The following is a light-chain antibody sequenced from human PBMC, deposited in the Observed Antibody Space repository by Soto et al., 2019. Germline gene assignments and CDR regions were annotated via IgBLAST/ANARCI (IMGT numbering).Light chain of an antibody. CDR2: SAV. CDR1: QGLSQC. V-gene: IGKV1-9*01. Sequence: DIHLTQSPSFLSASVGDRVPISCRASQGLSQCVAWYQQKPGQAPKLLIYSAVVLQGGIPSRFSGSGSATEFILTISGLQPEDFATYYCQQVNYYPFTFGGGTRVEIK. CDR3: QQVNYYPFT. J-gene: IGKJ4*01.